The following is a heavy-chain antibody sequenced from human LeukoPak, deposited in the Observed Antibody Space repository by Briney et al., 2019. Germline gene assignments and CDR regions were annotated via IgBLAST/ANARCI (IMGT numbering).Heavy chain of an antibody. CDR1: GGSVYSGDYY. CDR3: ARVRVPAAIDS. V-gene: IGHV4-30-4*01. CDR2: RYYSGGG. D-gene: IGHD2-2*01. J-gene: IGHJ4*02. Sequence: SQTLSLTCTASGGSVYSGDYYWTWIRQPPGKALEWIGYRYYSGGGYYNPSLKSRVTISVDTSKNQFSLKLSSVTVADTAVYFCARVRVPAAIDSWGQGTLVTVSS.